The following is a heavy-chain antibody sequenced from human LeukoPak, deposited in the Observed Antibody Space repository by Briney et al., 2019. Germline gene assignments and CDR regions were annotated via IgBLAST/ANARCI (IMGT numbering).Heavy chain of an antibody. Sequence: GESLKISCKGSGYSFSSYWIGWVRPMPGKGLEWMGIIYPGDSDTRYSPSFQGQVTISADKSISTAYLQWSSLKASDTAMYYCARLSNIVVVPAAPLGYWGQGTLVTVSS. CDR1: GYSFSSYW. J-gene: IGHJ4*02. V-gene: IGHV5-51*01. CDR3: ARLSNIVVVPAAPLGY. CDR2: IYPGDSDT. D-gene: IGHD2-2*01.